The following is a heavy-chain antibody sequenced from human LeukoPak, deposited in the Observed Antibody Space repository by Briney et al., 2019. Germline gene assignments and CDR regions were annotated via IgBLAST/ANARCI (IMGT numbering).Heavy chain of an antibody. Sequence: ASVKVSCKASGYTFTSYYMHWVRHAPGQGLEWMGIVNPGGSSTSYTHKSHSRSTMTRDTSTSTQYTEMLSPGSEATAAECCARPRDYGDYAFLDYWGQGTLVTVSS. D-gene: IGHD4-17*01. V-gene: IGHV1-46*01. CDR1: GYTFTSYY. J-gene: IGHJ4*02. CDR2: VNPGGSST. CDR3: ARPRDYGDYAFLDY.